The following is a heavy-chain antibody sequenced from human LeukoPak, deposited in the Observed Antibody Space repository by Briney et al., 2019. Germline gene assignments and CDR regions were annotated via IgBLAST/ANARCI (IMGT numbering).Heavy chain of an antibody. D-gene: IGHD6-13*01. V-gene: IGHV3-23*01. CDR2: ITGSGGST. Sequence: GGSLRLSCAASGFTFSNYVMSWVRQAPGKGLEWVSSITGSGGSTDCADSVKGRFTISRDNSKNTLYLQMNSLRAEDTAVYYCAKELGRAAGGTSYWGQGTLGTVSS. CDR3: AKELGRAAGGTSY. J-gene: IGHJ4*02. CDR1: GFTFSNYV.